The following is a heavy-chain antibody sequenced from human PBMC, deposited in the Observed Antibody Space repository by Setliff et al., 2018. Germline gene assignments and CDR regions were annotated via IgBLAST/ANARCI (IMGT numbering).Heavy chain of an antibody. Sequence: PSETLSLTCSVSSGSIGSHYWNWMRQPPGKGLEWIGRVFHTGSTKYNPSLRSRVTISVDTSENYFSLRLTSVTAADTAFYYCARHPDGRIVPFDYWGQGILVTVSS. CDR2: VFHTGST. D-gene: IGHD1-26*01. V-gene: IGHV4-59*08. J-gene: IGHJ4*02. CDR1: SGSIGSHY. CDR3: ARHPDGRIVPFDY.